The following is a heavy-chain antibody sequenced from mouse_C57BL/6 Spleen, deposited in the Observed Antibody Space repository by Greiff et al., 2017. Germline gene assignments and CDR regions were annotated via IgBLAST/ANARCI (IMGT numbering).Heavy chain of an antibody. CDR3: VRGYYGSSYGAMGY. CDR2: IRSKSNNYAT. J-gene: IGHJ4*01. V-gene: IGHV10-1*01. D-gene: IGHD1-1*01. Sequence: EVQLVESGGGLVQPKGSLKLSCAASGFSFNTYAMNWVRQAPGKGLEWVARIRSKSNNYATYYADSVKDRFTISRDDSESMLYLQMNNLKTEDTAMYYCVRGYYGSSYGAMGYWGQGTSVTVSS. CDR1: GFSFNTYA.